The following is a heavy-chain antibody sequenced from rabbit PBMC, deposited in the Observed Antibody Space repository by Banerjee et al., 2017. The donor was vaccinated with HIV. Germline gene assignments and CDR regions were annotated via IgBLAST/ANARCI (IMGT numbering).Heavy chain of an antibody. Sequence: QSLEESGGDLVKPGASLTLTCTASGIDFNSGYDMCWVRQAPGKGLEWIACIYTGDGDTYYATWAKGRFTISKTSSTTVTLQMTSLTAADTATYFCARDSGSSFSSYGMDLWGPGTLVTVS. CDR2: IYTGDGDT. V-gene: IGHV1S40*01. D-gene: IGHD8-1*01. CDR3: ARDSGSSFSSYGMDL. J-gene: IGHJ6*01. CDR1: GIDFNSGYD.